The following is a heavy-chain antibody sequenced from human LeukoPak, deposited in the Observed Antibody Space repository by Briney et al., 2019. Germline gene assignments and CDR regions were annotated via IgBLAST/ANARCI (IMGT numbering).Heavy chain of an antibody. V-gene: IGHV3-23*01. CDR3: ARGASRGFDY. CDR2: ISGSGGNT. Sequence: GGSLRLSCAASGFTFSSYAMSWVRQAPGKGLEWVSGISGSGGNTFYADSVKGRFTISRDNAKNSLYLQMNSLRDEDTAVYYCARGASRGFDYWGHGTLVTVSS. D-gene: IGHD5-24*01. J-gene: IGHJ4*01. CDR1: GFTFSSYA.